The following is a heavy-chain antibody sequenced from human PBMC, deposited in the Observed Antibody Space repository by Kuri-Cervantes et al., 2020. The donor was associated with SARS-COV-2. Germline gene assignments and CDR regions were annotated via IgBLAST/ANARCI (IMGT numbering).Heavy chain of an antibody. CDR3: ARSGRDGTFDY. Sequence: LSLTCAASGFTFSSYAMSWVRQAPGKGLEWVSAISGSGGSTYYADSVKGRFTIPRDNSKNTLYLQMNSLRSEDTAVYYCARSGRDGTFDYWGQGTLVTVSS. J-gene: IGHJ4*02. D-gene: IGHD6-13*01. CDR2: ISGSGGST. V-gene: IGHV3-23*01. CDR1: GFTFSSYA.